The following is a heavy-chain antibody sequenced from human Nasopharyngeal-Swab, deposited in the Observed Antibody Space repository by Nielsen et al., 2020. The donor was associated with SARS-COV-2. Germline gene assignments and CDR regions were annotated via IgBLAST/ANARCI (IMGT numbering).Heavy chain of an antibody. Sequence: RGSLRLSCAASGFTFSSYAMSWVRQAPGKGLEWVSAISGSGGSTYYADSVKGRFTISRDNSKNTLYLQMNSLRAEDTAVYYCAKYYGDYPYYYYYMDVWGKGTTVTVSS. CDR1: GFTFSSYA. D-gene: IGHD4-17*01. V-gene: IGHV3-23*01. CDR2: ISGSGGST. J-gene: IGHJ6*03. CDR3: AKYYGDYPYYYYYMDV.